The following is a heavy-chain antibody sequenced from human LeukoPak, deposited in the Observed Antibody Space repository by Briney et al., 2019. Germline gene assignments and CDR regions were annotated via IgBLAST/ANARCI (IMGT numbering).Heavy chain of an antibody. J-gene: IGHJ2*01. CDR1: GGSISSYY. CDR2: IYYSGST. V-gene: IGHV4-59*01. CDR3: ARAKNWYFDL. Sequence: SETLSLTCTVSGGSISSYYWSWIRQPPGKGLEWIGYIYYSGSTNYNPSLKSRVTISVDTSKNQFSLKLSSVTAAGTAVYYCARAKNWYFDLWGRGTLVTVSS.